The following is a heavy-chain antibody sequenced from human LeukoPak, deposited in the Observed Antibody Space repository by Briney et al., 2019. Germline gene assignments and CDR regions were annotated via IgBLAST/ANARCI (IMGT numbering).Heavy chain of an antibody. D-gene: IGHD3-10*01. CDR2: ISYDGSNK. J-gene: IGHJ3*02. V-gene: IGHV3-30*18. CDR1: GFTFSSYE. Sequence: GGSLRLSCAASGFTFSSYEMNWVRQAPGKGLEWVAVISYDGSNKYYADSVKGRFTISRDNSKNTLYLQMNSLRAEDTAVYYCAKAITMVRGVIIPDAFDIWGQGTMVTVSS. CDR3: AKAITMVRGVIIPDAFDI.